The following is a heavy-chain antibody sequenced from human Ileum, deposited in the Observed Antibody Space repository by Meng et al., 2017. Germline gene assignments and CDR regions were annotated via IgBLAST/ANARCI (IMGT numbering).Heavy chain of an antibody. J-gene: IGHJ4*02. D-gene: IGHD1-26*01. CDR2: TYYRSKWFN. CDR3: ARGGGSYYHFDY. CDR1: GDSVSSNSAA. V-gene: IGHV6-1*01. Sequence: QVHWPQSGPGLVKPSQTLSLTCAIAGDSVSSNSAAWNWIRQSPSRGLEWLGRTYYRSKWFNEYAVSVKSRITINPDTSENQFSLQLNSVTPEDAAVYYCARGGGSYYHFDYWGQGTLVTVSS.